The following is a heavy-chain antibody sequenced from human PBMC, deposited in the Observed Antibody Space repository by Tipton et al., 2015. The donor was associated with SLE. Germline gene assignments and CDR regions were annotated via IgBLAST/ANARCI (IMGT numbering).Heavy chain of an antibody. CDR2: ISYDGSNK. CDR1: GFTFSSYA. CDR3: ASGGVGGYDYFDY. V-gene: IGHV3-30*04. Sequence: SLRLSCAASGFTFSSYAMHWVRQAPGKGLEWVAVISYDGSNKYYADSVKGRFTISRDNSKNTLYLQMNSLRAEDTAVYYCASGGVGGYDYFDYWGQGALVTVSS. J-gene: IGHJ4*02. D-gene: IGHD5-12*01.